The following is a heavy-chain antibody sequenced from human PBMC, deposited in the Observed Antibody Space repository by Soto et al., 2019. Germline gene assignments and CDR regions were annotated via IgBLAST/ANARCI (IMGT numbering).Heavy chain of an antibody. CDR1: GYTFTAYY. J-gene: IGHJ5*02. Sequence: ASVKVSCKASGYTFTAYYIHWVRQAPGQGPEWMAWINPDSGATYSAPKFQGRVTVTSDTSINTSSMELSSLRSDDTAVYYCARVKYGNLRPHTSLFDPWGQGTLVTVSS. CDR3: ARVKYGNLRPHTSLFDP. D-gene: IGHD3-10*01. CDR2: INPDSGAT. V-gene: IGHV1-2*02.